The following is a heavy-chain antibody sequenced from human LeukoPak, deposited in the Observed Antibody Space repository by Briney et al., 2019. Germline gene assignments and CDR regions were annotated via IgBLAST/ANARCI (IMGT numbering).Heavy chain of an antibody. V-gene: IGHV3-21*04. CDR1: GFTFSSYN. Sequence: GGSLRLSCAASGFTFSSYNMNWVRQAPGKGLEWVSSITSGSSYIYYADSVKGRFTISRDNAKNSLYLQMNSLRVEDTALYYCAKDMGGAVAGPDYWGQGTLVTVSS. CDR3: AKDMGGAVAGPDY. J-gene: IGHJ4*02. D-gene: IGHD6-19*01. CDR2: ITSGSSYI.